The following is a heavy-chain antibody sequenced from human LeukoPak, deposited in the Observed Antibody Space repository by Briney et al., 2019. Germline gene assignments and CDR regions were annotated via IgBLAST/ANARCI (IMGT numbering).Heavy chain of an antibody. J-gene: IGHJ4*02. CDR3: ARDGDGYNLD. Sequence: ASAKVSCKASGYTFTGYYLHWVRQAPGQGLEWVGGINSNNGDTHYAQNFQGRVTMTRDTSISTAYMGLSRLGSDDTAVYYCARDGDGYNLDWGQGTLVTVSS. V-gene: IGHV1-2*02. D-gene: IGHD5-24*01. CDR2: INSNNGDT. CDR1: GYTFTGYY.